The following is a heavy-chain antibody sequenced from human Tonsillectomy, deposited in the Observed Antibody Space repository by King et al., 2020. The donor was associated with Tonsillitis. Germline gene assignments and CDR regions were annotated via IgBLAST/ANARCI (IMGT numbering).Heavy chain of an antibody. CDR1: GFTFRTYS. V-gene: IGHV3-21*01. Sequence: VQLVESGGGLVKPGGSLRLSCVASGFTFRTYSMNWVRQTPGQGLEWVSSISASGSKYYADSVNGRFTISSDNAKNSLYLQMDSLRADDTAVCYWGRDKGASYYDTGRGSFDIWGQGTTVTVSS. CDR3: GRDKGASYYDTGRGSFDI. J-gene: IGHJ3*02. D-gene: IGHD3-22*01. CDR2: ISASGSK.